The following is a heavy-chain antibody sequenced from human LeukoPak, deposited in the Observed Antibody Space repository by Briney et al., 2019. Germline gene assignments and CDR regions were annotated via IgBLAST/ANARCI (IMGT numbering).Heavy chain of an antibody. Sequence: ASVKVSCKAPGYTFTGYYMHWVRQAPGQGLEWMGWINPNSGGTNYAQKFQGRVTMTRDTSISTAYMELSRLRSDDTAVYYCARGGYSSSWYLIDPWGQGTLVTVSS. CDR3: ARGGYSSSWYLIDP. J-gene: IGHJ5*02. CDR1: GYTFTGYY. V-gene: IGHV1-2*02. D-gene: IGHD6-13*01. CDR2: INPNSGGT.